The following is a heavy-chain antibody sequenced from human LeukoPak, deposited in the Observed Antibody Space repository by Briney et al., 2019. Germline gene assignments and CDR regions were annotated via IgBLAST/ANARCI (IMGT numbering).Heavy chain of an antibody. D-gene: IGHD2-2*01. Sequence: PSETLSLTCAVYGGSFSGYYWSWIRQPPGKGLEWIGEINHSGSTNYNPSLKSRVTISVDTSKNQFSLKLSSVTAADTAVYYCARGDGYCSSTSCYGDLFDYWGRGTLVTVSS. CDR3: ARGDGYCSSTSCYGDLFDY. V-gene: IGHV4-34*01. CDR2: INHSGST. J-gene: IGHJ4*02. CDR1: GGSFSGYY.